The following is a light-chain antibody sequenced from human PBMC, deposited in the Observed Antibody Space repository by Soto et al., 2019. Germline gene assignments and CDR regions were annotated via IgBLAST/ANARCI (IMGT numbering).Light chain of an antibody. J-gene: IGKJ4*01. V-gene: IGKV3-20*01. CDR1: QSASSSY. Sequence: EVVLTQSPGTLALSPGERATLSCRASQSASSSYLAWYQQKPGQAPRLLIYGASSRATGIPDRFSGSGSGTDFTLTISRLEPEDFAVYYCQQYGSSPPLTCGGGTKVEIK. CDR2: GAS. CDR3: QQYGSSPPLT.